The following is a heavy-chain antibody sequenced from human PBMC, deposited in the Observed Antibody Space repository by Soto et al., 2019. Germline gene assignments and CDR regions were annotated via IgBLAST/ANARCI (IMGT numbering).Heavy chain of an antibody. D-gene: IGHD4-17*01. V-gene: IGHV3-21*01. CDR3: ARGYGDYVGFDY. CDR2: ISSSSSYI. Sequence: EVQLVESGGGLVKPGGSLRLSCAASGFTFSSYSMNWVRQAPGKGLEWVSSISSSSSYIYYADSVKGRFTISRDNAENSLYLQMNSLRAEDTAVYYCARGYGDYVGFDYWGQGTLVTVSS. J-gene: IGHJ4*02. CDR1: GFTFSSYS.